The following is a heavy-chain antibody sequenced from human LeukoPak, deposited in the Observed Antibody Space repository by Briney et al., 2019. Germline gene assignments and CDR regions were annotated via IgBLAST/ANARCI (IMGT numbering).Heavy chain of an antibody. Sequence: KASETLSLTCTVAGGSISSYYWSWIRQPAGKGLEWIGRIYTSGSTNYNPSLKSRVTMSVDTSKNQFSLKLSSVTAADTAVYYCARDTQRTYYYDSSGYFGRSRAFDIWGQGTMVTVSS. J-gene: IGHJ3*02. CDR2: IYTSGST. V-gene: IGHV4-4*07. D-gene: IGHD3-22*01. CDR3: ARDTQRTYYYDSSGYFGRSRAFDI. CDR1: GGSISSYY.